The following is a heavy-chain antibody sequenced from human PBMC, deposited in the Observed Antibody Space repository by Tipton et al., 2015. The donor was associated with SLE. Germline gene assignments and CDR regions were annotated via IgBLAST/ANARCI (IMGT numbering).Heavy chain of an antibody. D-gene: IGHD3-22*01. V-gene: IGHV3-30*18. J-gene: IGHJ4*02. Sequence: RSLRLSCAASGFTFSSYGMHWVRQAPGKGLEWVAAIWYDGSNKDYADSVKGRFTISRDNSKNSLLLHMNRLTAEDTAFYYCAKDLSMHYDSTGYIDYWGQGTLVTVSS. CDR3: AKDLSMHYDSTGYIDY. CDR2: IWYDGSNK. CDR1: GFTFSSYG.